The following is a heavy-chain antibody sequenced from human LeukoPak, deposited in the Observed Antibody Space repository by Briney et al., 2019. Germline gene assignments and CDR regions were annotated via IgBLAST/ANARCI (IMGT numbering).Heavy chain of an antibody. CDR1: GGSISSYY. D-gene: IGHD2-2*01. CDR3: ARHADIVVVPAAIGYGMDV. CDR2: IYYSGST. Sequence: SETLSLTCTVSGGSISSYYWSWIRQPPGKGLEWIGYIYYSGSTNYNPSLKSRVTISVDTSKNQFSLKLSSVTAADTAVYYCARHADIVVVPAAIGYGMDVWGQGTLVTVSS. J-gene: IGHJ6*02. V-gene: IGHV4-59*08.